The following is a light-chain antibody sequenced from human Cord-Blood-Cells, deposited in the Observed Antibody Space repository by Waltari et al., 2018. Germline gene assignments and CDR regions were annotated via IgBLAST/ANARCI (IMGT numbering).Light chain of an antibody. J-gene: IGLJ1*01. Sequence: QSALTHPPSAPGSPGQSATLSCTGTSRDAGGADFLSWYQQHPAKAPKLMIYEVSKRPSGVPDRFSGSKSGNTASLTVSGLQAEDEADYYCSSYAGSNIYVFGTGTKVTVL. CDR3: SSYAGSNIYV. V-gene: IGLV2-8*01. CDR2: EVS. CDR1: SRDAGGADF.